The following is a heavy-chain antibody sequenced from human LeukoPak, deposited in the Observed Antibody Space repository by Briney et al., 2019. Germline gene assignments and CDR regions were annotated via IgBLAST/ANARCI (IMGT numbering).Heavy chain of an antibody. J-gene: IGHJ4*02. CDR3: TRDMWGTFDY. Sequence: GGSLRLSCAASGFTFSDFWMHWVRQTPGKGLVWVSRINPDGSTISYADSVKGRFTISRDNAKNTLYLQTNSLRAEDTAVYYCTRDMWGTFDYWGQGTLVTVSS. CDR1: GFTFSDFW. V-gene: IGHV3-74*01. CDR2: INPDGSTI. D-gene: IGHD7-27*01.